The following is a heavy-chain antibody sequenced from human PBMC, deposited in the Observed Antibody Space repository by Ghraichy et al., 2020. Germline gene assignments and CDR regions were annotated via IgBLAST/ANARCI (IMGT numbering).Heavy chain of an antibody. CDR2: IYYSGST. J-gene: IGHJ4*02. CDR3: AAHSPWFDY. V-gene: IGHV4-59*01. Sequence: ESLNISCTVSGGSISSYYWSWIRQPPGKGLEWIGYIYYSGSTNYNPSLKSRVTISVDTSKNQFSLKLSSVTAADTAVYYCAAHSPWFDYWGQGTLVTVSS. CDR1: GGSISSYY.